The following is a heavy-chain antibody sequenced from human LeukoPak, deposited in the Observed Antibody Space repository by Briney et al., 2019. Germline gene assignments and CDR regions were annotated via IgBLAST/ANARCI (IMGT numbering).Heavy chain of an antibody. V-gene: IGHV4-34*01. J-gene: IGHJ4*02. CDR3: ARGGGSGWYIDY. CDR1: GGSFSEYY. D-gene: IGHD6-19*01. CDR2: IHHRGST. Sequence: SETLSLTCAVYGGSFSEYYWSWIRQPPGKGLEWIGEIHHRGSTNYNPSLKSRVTMSVDTSKTQFSLKLSSVTAADTALYYCARGGGSGWYIDYWGQGTLVAVSS.